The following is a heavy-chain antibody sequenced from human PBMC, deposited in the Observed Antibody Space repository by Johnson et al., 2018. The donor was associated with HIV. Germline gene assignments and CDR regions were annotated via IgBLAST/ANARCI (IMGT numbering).Heavy chain of an antibody. J-gene: IGHJ3*02. Sequence: EVQLVESGGGLVQPGGSLRLSCAASGFTFADYGMHWVRQPPGKGLEWVSYISSSGSTIYYADSVKGRFTISRDNAKNSLYLQMNSLRAEDTAVYYCVSREWELHAVEIWGQGTMVTVSS. CDR1: GFTFADYG. CDR2: ISSSGSTI. D-gene: IGHD1-26*01. V-gene: IGHV3-48*04. CDR3: VSREWELHAVEI.